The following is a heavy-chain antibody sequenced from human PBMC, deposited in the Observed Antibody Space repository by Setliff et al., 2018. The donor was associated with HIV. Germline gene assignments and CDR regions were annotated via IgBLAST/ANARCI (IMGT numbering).Heavy chain of an antibody. Sequence: ASVKVSCKASGYTFTSNYIHWVRQAPGQGLEWMGWIDPKSGDTSYAQKFQGRVTFTSDTSVSTAYMDLTTLSSADTAIYYCAKADVLLCDFWGQGTLVTVSS. V-gene: IGHV1-2*02. J-gene: IGHJ4*02. CDR1: GYTFTSNY. CDR2: IDPKSGDT. D-gene: IGHD3-16*01. CDR3: AKADVLLCDF.